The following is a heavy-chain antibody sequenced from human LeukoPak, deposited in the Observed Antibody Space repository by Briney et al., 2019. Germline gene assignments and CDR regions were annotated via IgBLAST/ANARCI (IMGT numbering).Heavy chain of an antibody. D-gene: IGHD1-1*01. CDR2: ISSGGVT. CDR1: GFTLSAYG. Sequence: PGGSLRLSCAASGFTLSAYGMSWVRQAPGKGLEWVSAISSGGVTFYPDSVKGRFTISRDSSKNALFLQMNSLRAEDTALYYCARDCHWPNDALDLWGQGTMVTVSS. CDR3: ARDCHWPNDALDL. J-gene: IGHJ3*01. V-gene: IGHV3-23*01.